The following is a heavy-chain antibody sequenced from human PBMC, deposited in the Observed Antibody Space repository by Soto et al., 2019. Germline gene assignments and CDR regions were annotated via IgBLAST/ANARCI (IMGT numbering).Heavy chain of an antibody. D-gene: IGHD3-3*01. CDR3: ARDTDDFWSGYYTYYYYYGMDV. CDR2: ISSSSSYI. CDR1: GFTFSSYS. Sequence: GSLRLSCAASGFTFSSYSMNWVRQAPGKGLEWVSSISSSSSYIYYADSVKGRFTISRDNAKNSLYLQMNSLRAEDTAVYYCARDTDDFWSGYYTYYYYYGMDVWGQGTTVTVSS. J-gene: IGHJ6*02. V-gene: IGHV3-21*01.